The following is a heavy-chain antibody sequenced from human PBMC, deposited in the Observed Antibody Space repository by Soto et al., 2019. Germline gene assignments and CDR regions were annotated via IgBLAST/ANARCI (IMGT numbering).Heavy chain of an antibody. D-gene: IGHD3-10*01. J-gene: IGHJ6*02. Sequence: ASVKVSCKDSGYTFPSYHINWVRQATGQGLECMGWMNPNSGNTGYAQKFQGRVTMTRNTSISTAYMELSSLRSEDTAVYYCARSLLLWFGELGYYYGMDVWGQGTAVTVSS. CDR1: GYTFPSYH. CDR3: ARSLLLWFGELGYYYGMDV. CDR2: MNPNSGNT. V-gene: IGHV1-8*01.